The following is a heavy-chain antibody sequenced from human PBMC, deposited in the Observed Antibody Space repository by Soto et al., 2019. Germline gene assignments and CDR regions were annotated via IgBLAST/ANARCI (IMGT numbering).Heavy chain of an antibody. CDR1: GYTFTSYA. CDR3: ARDIAFDI. CDR2: INAGNGNR. Sequence: QVQLLQSGAEEKKPGASVKVSCKASGYTFTSYAMHWVRQAPGQRLEWMGWINAGNGNRKYSQKFQGRVTITRDTSASTAYMELSSLRSEDTAVYYCARDIAFDIWGQGTMVTVSS. J-gene: IGHJ3*02. V-gene: IGHV1-3*05.